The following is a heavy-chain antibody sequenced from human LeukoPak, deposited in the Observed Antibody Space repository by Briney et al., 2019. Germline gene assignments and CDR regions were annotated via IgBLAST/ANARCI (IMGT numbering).Heavy chain of an antibody. CDR3: ARGVHTGDDGSAF. CDR1: GGSISGHY. V-gene: IGHV4-4*07. CDR2: IYSSGST. J-gene: IGHJ3*01. D-gene: IGHD3-10*01. Sequence: PSETLSLTCTVSGGSISGHYWSWIRQPAGKGLEHIGRIYSSGSTNYNPSLKSRVTMSVDTSKNQLSLKLSSVTAADTAVYYCARGVHTGDDGSAFWGRRTTVTVSS.